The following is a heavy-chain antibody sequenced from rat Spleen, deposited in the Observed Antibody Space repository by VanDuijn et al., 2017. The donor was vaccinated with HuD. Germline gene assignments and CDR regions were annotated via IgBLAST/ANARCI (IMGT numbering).Heavy chain of an antibody. CDR2: ITNSGGST. Sequence: EVQLVESGGGLVQPGNSLKLSCAASGFTFSDYYMAWVRQAPTKGLEWVASITNSGGSTYYRDSVKGRFTISRDNAKSTLYLQMDSLRSEDTATYYCTRGWHWLRRARDWFGYWGQGTLVTVSS. V-gene: IGHV5S23*01. D-gene: IGHD1-11*01. CDR3: TRGWHWLRRARDWFGY. J-gene: IGHJ3*01. CDR1: GFTFSDYY.